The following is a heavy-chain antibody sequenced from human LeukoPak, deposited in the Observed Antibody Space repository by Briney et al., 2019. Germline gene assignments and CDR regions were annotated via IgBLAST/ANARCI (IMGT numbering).Heavy chain of an antibody. CDR2: IYTSGST. CDR3: ARGETRYCSSTSCYNPGWFDP. D-gene: IGHD2-2*02. CDR1: GGSISSYY. J-gene: IGHJ5*02. V-gene: IGHV4-4*07. Sequence: TSETLSLTCTASGGSISSYYWSWIRQPAGKGLEWIGRIYTSGSTNYNPSLKSRVTMSVDTSKNQFSLKLSSVTAADTAVYYCARGETRYCSSTSCYNPGWFDPWGQGTLVTVSS.